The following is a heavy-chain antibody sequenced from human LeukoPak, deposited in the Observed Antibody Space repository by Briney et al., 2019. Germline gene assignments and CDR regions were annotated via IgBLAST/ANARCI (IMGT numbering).Heavy chain of an antibody. CDR3: ARDIREVGDSHYFDY. V-gene: IGHV4-59*01. J-gene: IGHJ4*02. Sequence: SETLSLTCTVSGISITTYYWSWIRQPPGKGLEWIGLIHYRGSTTYNPSLKSRVTISIDTSKNQFSLHLSSVTAADTAVYYCARDIREVGDSHYFDYWGQGALVTVTS. D-gene: IGHD1-26*01. CDR1: GISITTYY. CDR2: IHYRGST.